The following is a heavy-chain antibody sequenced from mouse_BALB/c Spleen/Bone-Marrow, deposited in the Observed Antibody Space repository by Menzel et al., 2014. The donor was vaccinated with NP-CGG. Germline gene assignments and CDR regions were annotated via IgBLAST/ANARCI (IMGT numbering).Heavy chain of an antibody. J-gene: IGHJ2*01. V-gene: IGHV5-6-5*01. CDR3: ARDDYDDQYYFDY. D-gene: IGHD2-4*01. CDR1: GFTFSSYA. CDR2: ISSGGST. Sequence: EVKLMESGGGLVKPGGSLKLSCAASGFTFSSYAMSWVRQTPEKRLEWVASISSGGSTYYPDSVKGRFTISRDNARNILYLQMSSMSSEDTAMYYCARDDYDDQYYFDYWGQGTTLTVSS.